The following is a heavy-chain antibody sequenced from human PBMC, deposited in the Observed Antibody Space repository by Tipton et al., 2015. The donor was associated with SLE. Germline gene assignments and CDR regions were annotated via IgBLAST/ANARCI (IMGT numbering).Heavy chain of an antibody. CDR3: ARGPHGFDI. CDR2: VYTSGST. V-gene: IGHV4-4*07. CDR1: GGSISNYY. Sequence: TLSLTCTVSGGSISNYYWSWIRQPAGEGLEWIGRVYTSGSTNYNPSLKSRVTMSVDTSKKQFSLKLSSVTAEDTAVYYCARGPHGFDIWGQGTMVTVSS. J-gene: IGHJ3*02.